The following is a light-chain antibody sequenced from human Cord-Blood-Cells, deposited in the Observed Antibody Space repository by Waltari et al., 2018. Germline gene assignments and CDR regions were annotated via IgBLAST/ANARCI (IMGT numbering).Light chain of an antibody. Sequence: QSALTQPASVSGSPGQSITISCTGTSSDVGSYNLVSWYQQHPGKAPKLMIYEGSKRPSAVSKRFSCSKSGNTASLTISGLQAEDEADYYCCSYAGSSNWVFGGGTKLTVL. CDR3: CSYAGSSNWV. CDR2: EGS. J-gene: IGLJ3*02. V-gene: IGLV2-23*01. CDR1: SSDVGSYNL.